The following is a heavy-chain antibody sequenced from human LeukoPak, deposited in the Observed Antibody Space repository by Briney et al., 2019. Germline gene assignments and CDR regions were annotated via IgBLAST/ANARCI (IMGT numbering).Heavy chain of an antibody. CDR1: GFKFGSFS. D-gene: IGHD5-18*01. V-gene: IGHV3-48*04. CDR3: ARAISSYGDSAY. Sequence: GGSLRLSCAASGFKFGSFSMGWVRQAPGKGLEWLSYISRTSTAIYYTDSLKGRFTISRDNAKKSLYLQMNSLRAEDTAVYYCARAISSYGDSAYWGQGTLVTVSS. J-gene: IGHJ4*02. CDR2: ISRTSTAI.